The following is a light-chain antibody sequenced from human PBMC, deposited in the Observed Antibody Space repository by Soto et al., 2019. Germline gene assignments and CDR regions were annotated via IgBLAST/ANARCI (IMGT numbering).Light chain of an antibody. Sequence: DLQITQSPSTLSAPVRYSVHPTFRASQSISSWLAWYQQKPGKAPKLLIYKASSLESGVPSRFSGSGSGTEFTLTIGSLQTDDFATYYCKQYNSYSWTFGQGTKVDIK. J-gene: IGKJ1*01. CDR2: KAS. CDR1: QSISSW. CDR3: KQYNSYSWT. V-gene: IGKV1-5*03.